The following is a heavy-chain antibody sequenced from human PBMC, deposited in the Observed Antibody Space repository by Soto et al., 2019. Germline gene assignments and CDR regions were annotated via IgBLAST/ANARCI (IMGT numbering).Heavy chain of an antibody. Sequence: GGSLRLSCAASGFTFSSYAMHWVRQAPGKGLEWVAVISYDGSNKYYADSVKGRFTISGDNSKNTLYLQMNSLRAEDTAVYYCARDKRDLRFLEWSYYFDYWGQGTLVTVSS. V-gene: IGHV3-30-3*01. CDR1: GFTFSSYA. J-gene: IGHJ4*02. CDR2: ISYDGSNK. D-gene: IGHD3-3*01. CDR3: ARDKRDLRFLEWSYYFDY.